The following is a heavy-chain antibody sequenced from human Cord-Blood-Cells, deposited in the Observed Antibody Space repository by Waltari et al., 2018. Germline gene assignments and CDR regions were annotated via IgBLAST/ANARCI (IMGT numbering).Heavy chain of an antibody. J-gene: IGHJ3*02. D-gene: IGHD2-2*01. CDR2: FDPEDGET. CDR3: ATAVEYCSSTSCYAFDI. CDR1: GYTLTELS. Sequence: QVQLVQSGAEVKKPGASVKVSCKVSGYTLTELSMHWARQAPGKGLEWMGGFDPEDGETIYAQKFQGRVTMTEDTSTDTAYMELSSLRSEDTAVYYCATAVEYCSSTSCYAFDIWGQGTMVTVSS. V-gene: IGHV1-24*01.